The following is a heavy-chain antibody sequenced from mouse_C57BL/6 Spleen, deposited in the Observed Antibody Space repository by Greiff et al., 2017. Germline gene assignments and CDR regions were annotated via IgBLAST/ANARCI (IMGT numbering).Heavy chain of an antibody. CDR1: GYTFTDYY. D-gene: IGHD1-1*01. CDR3: AKNYYGYYFDY. Sequence: VQLQQSGPELVKPGASVKISCKASGYTFTDYYMNWVKQSHGKSLEWIGDINPNNGGTSYNQKFKGKATLTVDKSSSPAYMELRSLTSEDSAVYYCAKNYYGYYFDYWGQGTTLTVSS. V-gene: IGHV1-26*01. CDR2: INPNNGGT. J-gene: IGHJ2*01.